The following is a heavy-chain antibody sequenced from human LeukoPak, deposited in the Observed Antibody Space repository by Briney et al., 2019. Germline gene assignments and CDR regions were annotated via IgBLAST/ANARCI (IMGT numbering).Heavy chain of an antibody. J-gene: IGHJ5*02. CDR3: ARGLRSAVASSWFDP. Sequence: SETLSLTCTVSGGSISSYYWSWIRQPAGKGLEWIGRIYTSGSTNYNPSLKSRVTMSVDTSKNQFSLKLSSVTAADTAVYYCARGLRSAVASSWFDPWGQGTLVTVSS. V-gene: IGHV4-4*07. CDR2: IYTSGST. D-gene: IGHD6-19*01. CDR1: GGSISSYY.